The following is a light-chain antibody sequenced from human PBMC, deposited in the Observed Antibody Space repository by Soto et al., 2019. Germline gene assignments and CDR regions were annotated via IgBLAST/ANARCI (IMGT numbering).Light chain of an antibody. CDR3: QQYGSTPLT. Sequence: EIVLTQSPGTLSLSPGEGATLSCRASQSVSSNSLVWYQQKPGQAPRLLISGASNRATGIPDRFSGSGSGTDFTITISRLEPEDFAVYYCQQYGSTPLTFGGGTKVEIK. CDR1: QSVSSNS. J-gene: IGKJ4*01. V-gene: IGKV3-20*01. CDR2: GAS.